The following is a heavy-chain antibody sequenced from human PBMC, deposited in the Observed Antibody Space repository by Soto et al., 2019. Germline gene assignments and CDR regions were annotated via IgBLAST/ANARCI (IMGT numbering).Heavy chain of an antibody. CDR2: IWYDGSNK. CDR1: GFTFSSYG. CDR3: ARAYCSGGSCYGYDAFDI. J-gene: IGHJ3*02. D-gene: IGHD2-15*01. V-gene: IGHV3-33*01. Sequence: GGSLRLSCAASGFTFSSYGMHWVRQAPGKGLEWVAVIWYDGSNKYYADSVKDRFTISRDNSKNTLYLQMNSLRAEDTAVYYCARAYCSGGSCYGYDAFDIWGQGTMVTVSS.